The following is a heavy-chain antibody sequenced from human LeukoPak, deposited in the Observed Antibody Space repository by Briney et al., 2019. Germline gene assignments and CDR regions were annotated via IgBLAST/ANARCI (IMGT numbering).Heavy chain of an antibody. CDR2: ISAYNGNT. V-gene: IGHV1-18*01. CDR3: ARGLVRYFDWLGVPDY. D-gene: IGHD3-9*01. CDR1: GYTFTSYG. Sequence: ASVKVSCKASGYTFTSYGISWVRQAPGQGLEWMGWISAYNGNTNYAQKLQGRVTMTTETSTSTAYMELRSLRSDDTAVYYCARGLVRYFDWLGVPDYWGQGTLVTVSS. J-gene: IGHJ4*02.